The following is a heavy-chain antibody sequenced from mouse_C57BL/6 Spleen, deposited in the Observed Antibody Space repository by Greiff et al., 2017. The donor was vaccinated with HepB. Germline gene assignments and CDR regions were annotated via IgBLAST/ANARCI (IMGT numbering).Heavy chain of an antibody. J-gene: IGHJ2*01. CDR2: IDPETGGT. CDR3: TRAHYYYGFDY. CDR1: GYTFTDYE. Sequence: VQLQQSGAELVRPGASVTLSCKASGYTFTDYEMHWVKQTPVHGLEWIGAIDPETGGTAYNQKFKGKAILTADKSSSTAYMELRSLTSEDSAVYYCTRAHYYYGFDYWGQGTTLTVSS. D-gene: IGHD1-1*01. V-gene: IGHV1-15*01.